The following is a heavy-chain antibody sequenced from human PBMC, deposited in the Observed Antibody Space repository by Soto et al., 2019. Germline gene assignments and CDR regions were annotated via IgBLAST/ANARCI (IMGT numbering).Heavy chain of an antibody. D-gene: IGHD2-2*01. CDR1: GFTFSTYA. CDR3: ATPRDCSSTSCSYYGMDV. J-gene: IGHJ6*02. CDR2: IVGSGAGT. V-gene: IGHV3-23*01. Sequence: EVQLLESGRGLVQSGESLRLSCVVSGFTFSTYAMSWVRQAPGKGLEWVSAIVGSGAGTYYADSVKGRFTISRDNSKNTLYLQMNSLRAEDTAVYYCATPRDCSSTSCSYYGMDVWGQGTTVTVSS.